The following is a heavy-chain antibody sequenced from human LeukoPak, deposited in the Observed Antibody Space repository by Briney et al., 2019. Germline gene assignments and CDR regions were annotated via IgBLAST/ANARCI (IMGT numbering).Heavy chain of an antibody. CDR1: GFTLRGYG. CDR2: TRYDGSDK. D-gene: IGHD1-1*01. CDR3: AKDTPTTGYHLDS. Sequence: GGSLRLSCAASGFTLRGYGMHWVRQAPGKGLEWVAFTRYDGSDKSYADSVKGRFTISRDNSENTLYLRINSLRVEDTAVYYCAKDTPTTGYHLDSWGQGTLVTVSS. J-gene: IGHJ4*02. V-gene: IGHV3-30*02.